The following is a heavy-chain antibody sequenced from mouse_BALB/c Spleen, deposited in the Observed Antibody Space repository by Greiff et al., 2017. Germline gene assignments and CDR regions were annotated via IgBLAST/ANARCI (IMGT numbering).Heavy chain of an antibody. V-gene: IGHV1S56*01. Sequence: VQLQQSGPELVKPGASVKMSCKASGYTFTSSYIHWVKQRPGQGLEWIGWIYPGDGSTKYNEKFKGKTTLTADKASSTAYMLLSSLTSEDSAIYFGARGGFAYWGQGTLVTVSA. CDR3: ARGGFAY. CDR1: GYTFTSSY. CDR2: IYPGDGST. J-gene: IGHJ3*01.